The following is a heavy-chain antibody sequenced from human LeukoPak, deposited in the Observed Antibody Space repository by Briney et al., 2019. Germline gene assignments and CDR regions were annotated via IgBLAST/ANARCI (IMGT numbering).Heavy chain of an antibody. Sequence: GGSLRLSCAASGFTFSNYAMSWVRQAPGKGLEWVSALSGSGGSTYYADSVKGRFTISRDNSKNTLYLQMNSLRAEDTAVYYCAKERRLGYCSGGSCYPLNYWGQGTLVTVSS. CDR2: LSGSGGST. J-gene: IGHJ4*02. CDR1: GFTFSNYA. CDR3: AKERRLGYCSGGSCYPLNY. V-gene: IGHV3-23*01. D-gene: IGHD2-15*01.